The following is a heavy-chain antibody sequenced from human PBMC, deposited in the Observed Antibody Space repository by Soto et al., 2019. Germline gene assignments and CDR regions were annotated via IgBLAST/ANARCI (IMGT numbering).Heavy chain of an antibody. Sequence: QVQLVQSEAEVKKPGSSVKVSCKTSGDIFSGYSISWVRQAPGQGLEWMGGIIPIFGTTNYAQRFHGRVTITADKSTSTVYMELYILKSEDTAVYYCARDLGSGYDPGDYWGQGTLVTVSS. J-gene: IGHJ4*02. D-gene: IGHD5-12*01. CDR1: GDIFSGYS. CDR3: ARDLGSGYDPGDY. V-gene: IGHV1-69*14. CDR2: IIPIFGTT.